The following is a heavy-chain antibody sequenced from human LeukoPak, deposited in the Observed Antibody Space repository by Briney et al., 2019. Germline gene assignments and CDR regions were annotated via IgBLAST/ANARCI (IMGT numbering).Heavy chain of an antibody. V-gene: IGHV3-66*02. CDR1: GFTVSSNY. CDR2: IYSGGST. Sequence: GGSLRLSCAASGFTVSSNYMSWVRQAPGKGLEWVSVIYSGGSTYYADSVKGRFTVSRDNSKNTLYLQMNSLRAEDTAVYYCAREDDYGGNFDYWGQGTLVTVSS. D-gene: IGHD4-23*01. J-gene: IGHJ4*02. CDR3: AREDDYGGNFDY.